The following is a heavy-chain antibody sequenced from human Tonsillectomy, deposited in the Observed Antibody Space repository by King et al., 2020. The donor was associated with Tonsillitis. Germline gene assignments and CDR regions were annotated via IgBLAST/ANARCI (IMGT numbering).Heavy chain of an antibody. D-gene: IGHD5-12*01. J-gene: IGHJ5*02. CDR1: GFTFSISA. CDR3: AKKGVDISSSFDP. Sequence: VQLVESGGGLVQPGASLRLSCAVSGFTFSISAMTWVRQAPGKGLECVSAISGSGGSTYYAFSVKGRFTISRDNSKNTLYLQMSSLRAEDTALYYCAKKGVDISSSFDPWGQGTLVTVSS. CDR2: ISGSGGST. V-gene: IGHV3-23*04.